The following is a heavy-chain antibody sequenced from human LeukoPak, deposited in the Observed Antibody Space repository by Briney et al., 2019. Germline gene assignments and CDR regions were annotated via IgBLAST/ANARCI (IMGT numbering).Heavy chain of an antibody. V-gene: IGHV4-59*01. CDR2: IYYNGNT. CDR1: GGSISSYY. Sequence: SETLSLTCTVSGGSISSYYWSGIRQPPGKGLEWIGYIYYNGNTNYNPSLKSRVTISIDTSKNQFSLKLSSVTAAATAVYYCARARYYYTYWGQGTLVTVSS. CDR3: ARARYYYTY. J-gene: IGHJ4*02.